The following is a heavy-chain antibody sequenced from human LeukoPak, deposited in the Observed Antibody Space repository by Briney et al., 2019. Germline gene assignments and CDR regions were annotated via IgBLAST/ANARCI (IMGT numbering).Heavy chain of an antibody. CDR3: ARSRKVVSSSFWYNYYDSSGYLNFDY. J-gene: IGHJ4*02. V-gene: IGHV1-18*01. CDR1: GYTFSSFG. CDR2: ISVYNGDT. D-gene: IGHD3-22*01. Sequence: ASVKVSCKASGYTFSSFGFMWVRQAPGQGLDWMGWISVYNGDTRYAQKFQGGVTMTTDTSTSTAYMELRSLTSDDTAVYYCARSRKVVSSSFWYNYYDSSGYLNFDYWGQGTLVTVSS.